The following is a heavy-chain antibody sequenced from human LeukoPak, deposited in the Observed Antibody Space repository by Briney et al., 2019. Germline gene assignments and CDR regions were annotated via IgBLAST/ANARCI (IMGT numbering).Heavy chain of an antibody. CDR1: GYTFTSYG. CDR2: ISAYNGNT. Sequence: GASVKVSCKASGYTFTSYGISWVRQAPGQGLEWMGWISAYNGNTNYAQKLQGRVTMTTDTSTSTAYMALRSLRSDDTAVYYCARELGITMVRGVFDYWGQGTLVTVSS. D-gene: IGHD3-10*01. J-gene: IGHJ4*02. CDR3: ARELGITMVRGVFDY. V-gene: IGHV1-18*01.